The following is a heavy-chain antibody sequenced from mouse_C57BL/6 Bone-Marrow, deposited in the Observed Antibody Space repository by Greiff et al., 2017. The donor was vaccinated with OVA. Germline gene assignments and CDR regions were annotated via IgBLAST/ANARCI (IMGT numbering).Heavy chain of an antibody. J-gene: IGHJ3*01. D-gene: IGHD2-3*01. CDR3: AISLYDTRGFAY. V-gene: IGHV1-74*01. CDR1: GYTFTSYW. CDR2: IYPSDSDT. Sequence: QVQLQQPGAELVKPGASVKVSCKASGYTFTSYWMHWVKQRPGQGLEWIGRIYPSDSDTNYNQKFKGKATLTVDKSSSTAYMQLSILTSEDSAVYYCAISLYDTRGFAYWGQGTLVTVSA.